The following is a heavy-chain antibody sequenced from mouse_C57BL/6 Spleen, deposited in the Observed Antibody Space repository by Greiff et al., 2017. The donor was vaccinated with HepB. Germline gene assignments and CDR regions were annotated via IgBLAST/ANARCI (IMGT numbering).Heavy chain of an antibody. CDR1: GYSITSGYD. Sequence: EVQVVESGPGMVKPSQSLSLTCTVTGYSITSGYDWHWIRHFPGNKLEWMGYISYSGSTNYNPTLKSRISITHDTSKNHFFLKLKSVTTEDTATCYCARDLRGAMDYWGQGTSVTVSS. J-gene: IGHJ4*01. CDR3: ARDLRGAMDY. CDR2: ISYSGST. V-gene: IGHV3-1*01.